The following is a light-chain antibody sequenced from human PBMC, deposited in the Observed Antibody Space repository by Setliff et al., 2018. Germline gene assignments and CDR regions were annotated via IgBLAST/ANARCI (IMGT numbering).Light chain of an antibody. J-gene: IGLJ1*01. CDR1: STDVGGYNY. CDR3: CSFTTSSTYV. V-gene: IGLV2-14*03. CDR2: DVI. Sequence: QPALAQPASVSGSPGQSITISCTGTSTDVGGYNYVSWYQQHPGKAPKLMIYDVIQRPSGVSNRFSGSKSGNTASLTISGLQAEDAADHYCCSFTTSSTYVFGSGTKVTVL.